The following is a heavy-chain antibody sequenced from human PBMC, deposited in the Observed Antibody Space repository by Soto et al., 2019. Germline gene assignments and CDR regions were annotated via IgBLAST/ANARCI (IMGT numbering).Heavy chain of an antibody. CDR2: INPNSGGT. D-gene: IGHD2-21*02. J-gene: IGHJ6*02. Sequence: ASVKVSCKASGYTFTGYYMHWVRQAPGQGLEWMGWINPNSGGTNYAQKFQGWVTMTRDTSISTAYMELSRLRSDDTAVYYCARAYCGGDCLYYYYYYGMDVWGQGTTVTVPS. V-gene: IGHV1-2*04. CDR3: ARAYCGGDCLYYYYYYGMDV. CDR1: GYTFTGYY.